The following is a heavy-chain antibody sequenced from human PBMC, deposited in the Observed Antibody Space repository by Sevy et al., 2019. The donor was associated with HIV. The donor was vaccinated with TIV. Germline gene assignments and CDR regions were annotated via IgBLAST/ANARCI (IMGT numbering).Heavy chain of an antibody. CDR1: GFTFSSYW. D-gene: IGHD2-15*01. V-gene: IGHV3-74*01. Sequence: GGSLRLSCAASGFTFSSYWMHWVRQAPGKGLVWVSRINSDGSSTSYADSVKGRFTISRDNAKNTLYRQMNSLRAEDTAVYYCARGYCSGGSCYYWYFDLWGRGTLVTVSS. CDR2: INSDGSST. J-gene: IGHJ2*01. CDR3: ARGYCSGGSCYYWYFDL.